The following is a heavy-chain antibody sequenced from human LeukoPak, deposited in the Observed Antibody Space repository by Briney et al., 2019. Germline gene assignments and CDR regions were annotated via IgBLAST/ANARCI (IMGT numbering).Heavy chain of an antibody. CDR1: GGSLIHYY. CDR3: ARVDSGTYYMPFGY. V-gene: IGHV4-59*01. D-gene: IGHD1-26*01. CDR2: IYHSGST. Sequence: SETLSLTCTVSGGSLIHYYWSWIRQPPGKGLEWIGYIYHSGSTNYNPPLKGRATISVDTSKNQISLRLSSVTAADTAVYYCARVDSGTYYMPFGYWGQGSLVTVSS. J-gene: IGHJ4*02.